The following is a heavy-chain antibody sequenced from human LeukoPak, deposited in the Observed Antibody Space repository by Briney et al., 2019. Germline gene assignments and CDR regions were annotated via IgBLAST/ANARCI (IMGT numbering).Heavy chain of an antibody. D-gene: IGHD3-22*01. CDR2: TYHSGST. CDR3: ARRPTTYYYDSSGYYGY. V-gene: IGHV4-34*01. Sequence: SETLSLTCAVYGGSFSGYYWSWIRQSPGKGLEWIGETYHSGSTNYNPSLKSRVTISVDTSKNQFSLKLSSVTAADTAVYYCARRPTTYYYDSSGYYGYWGQGTLVTVSS. CDR1: GGSFSGYY. J-gene: IGHJ4*02.